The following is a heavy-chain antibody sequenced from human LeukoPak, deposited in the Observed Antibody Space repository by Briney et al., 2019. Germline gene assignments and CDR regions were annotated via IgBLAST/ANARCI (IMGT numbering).Heavy chain of an antibody. CDR2: IYTSGST. Sequence: SQTLSLTCTASGGSISSGSYYWSWIRQPAGKGLEWIGRIYTSGSTNYNPSLKSRVTISVDTSKNQFSLKLSSVTAADTAVYYCARTYYYGSGSHGRFDYWGQGTLVTVSS. D-gene: IGHD3-10*01. CDR1: GGSISSGSYY. J-gene: IGHJ4*02. CDR3: ARTYYYGSGSHGRFDY. V-gene: IGHV4-61*02.